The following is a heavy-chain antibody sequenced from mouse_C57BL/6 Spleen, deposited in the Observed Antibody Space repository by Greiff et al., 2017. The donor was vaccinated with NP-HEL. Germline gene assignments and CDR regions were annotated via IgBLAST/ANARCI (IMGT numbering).Heavy chain of an antibody. CDR2: IWSGGST. CDR3: ASQATMITTGFAY. Sequence: VQLQQSGPGLVQPSQSLSITCTVSGFSLTSYGVHWVRQSPGKGLEWLGVIWSGGSTDYNAAFISRLSISKDNSKSQVFFKMNSLQADDTAIYYCASQATMITTGFAYWGQGTLVTVSA. CDR1: GFSLTSYG. J-gene: IGHJ3*01. D-gene: IGHD2-4*01. V-gene: IGHV2-2*01.